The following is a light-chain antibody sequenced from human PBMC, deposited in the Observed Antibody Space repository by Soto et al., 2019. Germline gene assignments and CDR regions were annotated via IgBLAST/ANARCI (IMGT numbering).Light chain of an antibody. CDR2: GAS. CDR1: QSVRSNY. CDR3: QQYGGSPPLYT. V-gene: IGKV3-20*01. J-gene: IGKJ2*01. Sequence: EIVLTQSPGTLSLSPGEEATLSCRASQSVRSNYLAWYQQRPGQAPRLLISGASSRATGIPERFSGSGSGTAFTLTISRLEPEDFAVYYWQQYGGSPPLYTFGQGTKLEIK.